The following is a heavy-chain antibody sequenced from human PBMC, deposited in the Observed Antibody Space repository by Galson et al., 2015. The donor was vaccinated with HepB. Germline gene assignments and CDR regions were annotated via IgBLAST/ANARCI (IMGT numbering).Heavy chain of an antibody. CDR1: GFTFDDYG. Sequence: SLRLSCAVSGFTFDDYGMSWVRQAPGKGLEWVSGINWNGGSTGYADSVKGRFTISGDNAKNSLYLQMNSLRAEDTALYHCARDATTGEFDYWGQGTLVTVSS. D-gene: IGHD4-17*01. CDR2: INWNGGST. V-gene: IGHV3-20*01. CDR3: ARDATTGEFDY. J-gene: IGHJ4*02.